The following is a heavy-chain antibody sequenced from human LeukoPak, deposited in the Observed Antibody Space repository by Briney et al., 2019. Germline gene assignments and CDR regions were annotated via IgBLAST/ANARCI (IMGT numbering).Heavy chain of an antibody. J-gene: IGHJ4*02. Sequence: SETLSLTCAVSGGSISSSNYHWGWIRQPPGQGLEWIGSIYYSGNTYYNPSLKSRVTISVDTSKNQFSLKLSSVTAADTAVYYCARRRSSSWSRPYYFDYWGQGTLVTVSS. D-gene: IGHD6-13*01. CDR1: GGSISSSNYH. V-gene: IGHV4-39*01. CDR2: IYYSGNT. CDR3: ARRRSSSWSRPYYFDY.